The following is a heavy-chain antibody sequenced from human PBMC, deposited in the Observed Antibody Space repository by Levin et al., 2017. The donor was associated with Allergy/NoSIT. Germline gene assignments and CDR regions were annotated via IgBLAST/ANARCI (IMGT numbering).Heavy chain of an antibody. Sequence: GGSLRLSCAASGFTFSSYSMNWVRQAPGKGLEWVSYISSSSNTIYYADSVKGRLTTSRDNAKNSLYLQMNSLRDEDTAVYYCARVRVAGYGQNDAFDVWGQGTMVTVSS. J-gene: IGHJ3*01. D-gene: IGHD1-1*01. CDR3: ARVRVAGYGQNDAFDV. CDR1: GFTFSSYS. V-gene: IGHV3-48*02. CDR2: ISSSSNTI.